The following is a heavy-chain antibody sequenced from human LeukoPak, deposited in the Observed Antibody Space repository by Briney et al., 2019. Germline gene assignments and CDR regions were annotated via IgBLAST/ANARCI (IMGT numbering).Heavy chain of an antibody. CDR2: ISGSGGST. J-gene: IGHJ4*02. Sequence: PGGSLRLSCAGSGFTFSNYAMSWVRQAPGKGLEWVSAISGSGGSTYYADSVKGRFTISRDNSKNTLYLQMNSLRAEDTAVYYCAKDPEYYDSSGYYYENWGQGTLVTVSS. V-gene: IGHV3-23*01. D-gene: IGHD3-22*01. CDR3: AKDPEYYDSSGYYYEN. CDR1: GFTFSNYA.